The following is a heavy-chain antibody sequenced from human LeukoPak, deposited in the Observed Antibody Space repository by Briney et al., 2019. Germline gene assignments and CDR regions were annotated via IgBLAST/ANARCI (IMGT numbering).Heavy chain of an antibody. Sequence: PSGTLSLTCAVYGGSFSGYYWSWIRQPPGKGLEWIGEINHSGSTNYNPSLKSRVTISVDTSKNQFSLKLSSVTAADTAVYYCASYYYGSGSYLAWFDPWGQGTLVTVSS. J-gene: IGHJ5*02. CDR3: ASYYYGSGSYLAWFDP. CDR1: GGSFSGYY. D-gene: IGHD3-10*01. V-gene: IGHV4-34*01. CDR2: INHSGST.